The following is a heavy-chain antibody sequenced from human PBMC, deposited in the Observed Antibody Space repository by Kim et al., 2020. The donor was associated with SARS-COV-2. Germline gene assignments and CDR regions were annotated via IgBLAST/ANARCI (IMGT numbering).Heavy chain of an antibody. CDR3: ARSEYCSSTSCYPGHMDV. CDR2: ISSSSSAI. J-gene: IGHJ6*02. Sequence: GGSLRLFCAASGFTFSSYSMNWVRQAPGKGLEWVSYISSSSSAIYYTDSVKGRFTISRDSAKNSLYLQMNSLRDEDTAVYYCARSEYCSSTSCYPGHMDVPGQGTTVTLSS. CDR1: GFTFSSYS. D-gene: IGHD2-2*01. V-gene: IGHV3-48*02.